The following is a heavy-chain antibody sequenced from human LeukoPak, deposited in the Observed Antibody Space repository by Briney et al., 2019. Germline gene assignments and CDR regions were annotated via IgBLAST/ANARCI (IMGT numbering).Heavy chain of an antibody. CDR3: ARDSIVATYYYYGMDV. CDR2: ISSSGSTI. Sequence: GGSLRLACAGSGFTFSSYEMNWVRQAPGKGLEWVSYISSSGSTIYYADSVKGRFTISRDNAKNSLYLQMNSLRAEDTAVYYCARDSIVATYYYYGMDVWGQGTTVTVSS. D-gene: IGHD5-12*01. V-gene: IGHV3-48*03. J-gene: IGHJ6*02. CDR1: GFTFSSYE.